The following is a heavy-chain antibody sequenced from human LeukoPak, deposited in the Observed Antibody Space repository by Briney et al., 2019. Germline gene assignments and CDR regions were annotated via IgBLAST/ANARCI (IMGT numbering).Heavy chain of an antibody. D-gene: IGHD3-10*01. J-gene: IGHJ3*01. CDR1: GYTFTGYY. CDR2: INPNSGGT. Sequence: ASVKVSCKASGYTFTGYYMHWVRQAPGQGLERMGWINPNSGGTNYAQKFQGRITMTRDTSINTVYMELNRLRSDDTAVHYCTKNQYSGTIITPPDPFDVWGQGTMVTVSS. CDR3: TKNQYSGTIITPPDPFDV. V-gene: IGHV1-2*02.